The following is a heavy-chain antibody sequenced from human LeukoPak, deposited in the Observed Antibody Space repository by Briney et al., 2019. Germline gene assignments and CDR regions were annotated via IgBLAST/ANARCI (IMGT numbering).Heavy chain of an antibody. J-gene: IGHJ4*02. D-gene: IGHD6-6*01. CDR3: ARADSNIAARRIGFDY. CDR2: ISSSSSYI. CDR1: GFTFSSYS. V-gene: IGHV3-21*06. Sequence: GGSLRLSCAASGFTFSSYSMKWVRQAPGKGLEWVSSISSSSSYIYYADSVKGRFTISRDNAKNSLYLEMNSLRAEDTAVYYCARADSNIAARRIGFDYWGQGTLVTVSS.